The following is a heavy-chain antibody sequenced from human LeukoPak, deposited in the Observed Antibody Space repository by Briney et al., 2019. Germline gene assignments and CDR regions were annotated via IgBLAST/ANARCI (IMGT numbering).Heavy chain of an antibody. CDR3: ARETDSSSWYNWFDP. CDR1: GRPISRLY. CDR2: IYYCGSS. V-gene: IGHV4-59*11. J-gene: IGHJ5*02. Sequence: SDTLSLLRSVSGRPISRLYWRWIRQPAGKGLDWIGYIYYCGSSNYNHPLKSRLTISVDPHNNQFSLPLSSVTAADTAVYYWARETDSSSWYNWFDPWGQGTLVTVSS. D-gene: IGHD6-13*01.